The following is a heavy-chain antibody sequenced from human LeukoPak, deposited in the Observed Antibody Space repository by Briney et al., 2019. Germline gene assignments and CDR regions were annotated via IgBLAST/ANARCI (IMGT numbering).Heavy chain of an antibody. CDR2: ISGSGGST. CDR3: ATSTYYDILTGYEQYYFDY. D-gene: IGHD3-9*01. J-gene: IGHJ4*02. V-gene: IGHV3-23*01. CDR1: GFTFSSSA. Sequence: PGGSLRLSCAASGFTFSSSAMTWVRQAPGKGLEWVSAISGSGGSTYYPDSVKGRFTISRDNSKNTLYLQMTSLRAEDTAVYYCATSTYYDILTGYEQYYFDYWGRGTLVTVSS.